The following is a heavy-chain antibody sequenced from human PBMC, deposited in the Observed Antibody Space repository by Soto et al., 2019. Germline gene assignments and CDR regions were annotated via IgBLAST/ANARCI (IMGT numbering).Heavy chain of an antibody. CDR3: ARDRAVRLRAGHQCDP. CDR2: ISAYNGNT. J-gene: IGHJ5*02. CDR1: GYTFTSYG. D-gene: IGHD1-26*01. Sequence: ASVKVSCKASGYTFTSYGISWVRQAPGQGLEWMGWISAYNGNTNYAQKLQGRVTMTTDTSTSTAYMELRSLRSDDTAVYYCARDRAVRLRAGHQCDPWGQGTLVTVSS. V-gene: IGHV1-18*01.